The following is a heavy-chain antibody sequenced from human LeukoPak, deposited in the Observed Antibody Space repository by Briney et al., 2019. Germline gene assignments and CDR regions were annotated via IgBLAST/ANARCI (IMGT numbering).Heavy chain of an antibody. D-gene: IGHD6-19*01. V-gene: IGHV3-30-3*01. CDR1: GFTFSTYA. J-gene: IGHJ5*02. CDR3: ARERIAVAGYNWFDP. Sequence: QAGGSLRLSCAASGFTFSTYAMGWVRQAPGKGLEWVAVISYDGSNKYYADSVKGRFTISRDNSKNTLYLQMNSLRAEDTAVYYCARERIAVAGYNWFDPWGQGTLVTVSS. CDR2: ISYDGSNK.